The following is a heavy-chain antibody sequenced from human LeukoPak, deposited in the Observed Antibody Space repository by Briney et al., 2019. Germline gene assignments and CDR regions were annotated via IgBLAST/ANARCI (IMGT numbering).Heavy chain of an antibody. J-gene: IGHJ4*02. D-gene: IGHD1-26*01. Sequence: GGSLRLSCEASRFSFSTCAMSWVRQAPGKGLEWVSGIGVSGTTTYYTDSVKGRFTISRANSKNTLYLQMSSLRVEDTALYYYVKDQVLVGRVFFDSWGQGTLVTVSS. V-gene: IGHV3-23*01. CDR2: IGVSGTTT. CDR3: VKDQVLVGRVFFDS. CDR1: RFSFSTCA.